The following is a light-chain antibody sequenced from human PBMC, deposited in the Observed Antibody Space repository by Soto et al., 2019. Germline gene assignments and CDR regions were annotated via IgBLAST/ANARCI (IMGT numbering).Light chain of an antibody. V-gene: IGLV2-14*01. Sequence: QSVLTQPASVSGSPGQSITISCTGTSSDVGGYNYVSWYQQHPGKAPKLMIYDVSNRPSGVPNRFSGSKSGNTASLTISGVQAEDEADYYCSSYTSSSTVVFGGGTKVTVL. CDR2: DVS. J-gene: IGLJ2*01. CDR3: SSYTSSSTVV. CDR1: SSDVGGYNY.